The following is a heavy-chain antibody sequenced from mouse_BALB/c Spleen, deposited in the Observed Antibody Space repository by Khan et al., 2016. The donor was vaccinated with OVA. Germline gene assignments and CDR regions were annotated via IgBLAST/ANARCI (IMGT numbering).Heavy chain of an antibody. Sequence: EVQLQQSGPELVKPGASVKMSCKASGYTFTSYVMHWVKQKPGKGLEWIGYINPYNDGSKYNEKFKGKATLTSDKSSSTSYMELSSLTSEDSAVYYCARSTYYGNPYAMDYWGQGTSVTVSS. CDR1: GYTFTSYV. CDR2: INPYNDGS. CDR3: ARSTYYGNPYAMDY. V-gene: IGHV1S136*01. D-gene: IGHD2-10*01. J-gene: IGHJ4*01.